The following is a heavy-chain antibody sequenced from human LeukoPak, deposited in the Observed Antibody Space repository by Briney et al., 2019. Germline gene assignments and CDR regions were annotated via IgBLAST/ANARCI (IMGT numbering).Heavy chain of an antibody. CDR3: AKQAMVRGVPIDY. V-gene: IGHV3-23*01. D-gene: IGHD3-10*01. J-gene: IGHJ4*02. CDR1: GFSFSSYT. Sequence: GGSLRLSCAASGFSFSSYTMSWVRQALGKGLEWVSAIGANTANSYYADSVKGRFTISRDNSKNTLYLQMNSLRVEDTAVYYCAKQAMVRGVPIDYWGQGTLVTVSS. CDR2: IGANTANS.